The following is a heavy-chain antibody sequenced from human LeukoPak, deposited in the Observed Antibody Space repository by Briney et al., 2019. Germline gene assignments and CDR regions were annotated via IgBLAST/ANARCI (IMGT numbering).Heavy chain of an antibody. CDR2: IYHSGST. Sequence: SETLSLTCTVSGYSISNGYYWGWIRQPPGKGLEWIGSIYHSGSTYYNPSLKSRVTISVDTSKNQFSLKLSSVTATDTAVYYCARDETYSSDWQSNHYYYYMDVWGKGTTITVSS. CDR1: GYSISNGYY. CDR3: ARDETYSSDWQSNHYYYYMDV. J-gene: IGHJ6*03. D-gene: IGHD6-19*01. V-gene: IGHV4-38-2*02.